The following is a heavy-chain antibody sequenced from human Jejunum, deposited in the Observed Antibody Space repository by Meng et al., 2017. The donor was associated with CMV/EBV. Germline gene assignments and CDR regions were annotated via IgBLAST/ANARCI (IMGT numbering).Heavy chain of an antibody. D-gene: IGHD2-2*01. Sequence: YWMGWVRRAPGKGLEWVANIKQDGSEKYYVDSVKGRFTISRDNARDSLYLQMNSLRAEDTAVYYCARGRWDIVVLPAGYYSDYWGQGTLVTVSS. CDR3: ARGRWDIVVLPAGYYSDY. V-gene: IGHV3-7*01. J-gene: IGHJ4*02. CDR1: YW. CDR2: IKQDGSEK.